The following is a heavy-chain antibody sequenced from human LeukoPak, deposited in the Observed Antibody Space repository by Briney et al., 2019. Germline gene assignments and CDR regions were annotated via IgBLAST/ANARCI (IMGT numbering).Heavy chain of an antibody. Sequence: GGSLRLSCAASVFTFSRYWMHWVRQAPGKGLVWVSRADYDGSDTSYADSVRGRFTISRDNAKNTLYLQMNSLSAEDTALYYFATLAAAGTNYWGPGTLVTVSS. D-gene: IGHD6-13*01. V-gene: IGHV3-74*01. J-gene: IGHJ4*02. CDR2: ADYDGSDT. CDR3: ATLAAAGTNY. CDR1: VFTFSRYW.